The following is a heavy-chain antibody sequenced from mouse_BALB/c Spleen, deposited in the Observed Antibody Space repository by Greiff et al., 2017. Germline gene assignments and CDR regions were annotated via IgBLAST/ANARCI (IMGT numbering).Heavy chain of an antibody. Sequence: QVQLQQPGAELVMPGASVKMSCKASGYTFTDYWMHWVKQRPGQGLEWIGAIDTSDSYTSYNQKFKGKATLTVDESSSTAYMQLSSLTSEDSAVYYCARYYGYYFDYWGQGTTLTVSS. D-gene: IGHD1-2*01. CDR3: ARYYGYYFDY. CDR1: GYTFTDYW. V-gene: IGHV1-69*01. CDR2: IDTSDSYT. J-gene: IGHJ2*01.